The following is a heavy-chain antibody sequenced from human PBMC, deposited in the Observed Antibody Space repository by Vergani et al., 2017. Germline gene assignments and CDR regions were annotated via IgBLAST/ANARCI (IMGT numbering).Heavy chain of an antibody. J-gene: IGHJ5*02. Sequence: QVQLVQSGAEVKKPGAPVKVSCKASGYPITSYGISWVRQATGQGLEWMGWISAYNGNTNYAQKLQGRVTMTTDTSTSTAYMELRSLRSDDTAVYYCARDSITGTPNWFDPWGQGTLVTVSS. CDR3: ARDSITGTPNWFDP. V-gene: IGHV1-18*01. CDR1: GYPITSYG. CDR2: ISAYNGNT. D-gene: IGHD1-20*01.